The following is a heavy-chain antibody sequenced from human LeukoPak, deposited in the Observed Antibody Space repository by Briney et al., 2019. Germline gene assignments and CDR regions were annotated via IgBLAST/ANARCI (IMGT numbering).Heavy chain of an antibody. Sequence: SETLSLTCTVSGGSISSSSYYWGWIRQPPGKGLEWIGSIYYSGSTYYNPSLKSRVTISVDTSKHQFSLKLSSVTAADTAVYYCARVVVVAAIDYWGQGTLVTVSS. CDR1: GGSISSSSYY. CDR2: IYYSGST. CDR3: ARVVVVAAIDY. D-gene: IGHD2-15*01. V-gene: IGHV4-39*07. J-gene: IGHJ4*02.